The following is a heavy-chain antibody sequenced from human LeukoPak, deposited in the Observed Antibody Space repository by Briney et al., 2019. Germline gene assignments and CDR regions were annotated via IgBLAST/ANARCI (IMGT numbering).Heavy chain of an antibody. D-gene: IGHD3-10*01. V-gene: IGHV3-11*06. Sequence: KPGGSLRLSCAASGFTFSDYYMSWIRQAPGKGLEWVSYISSSSSYTNYADSVKGRFTISRDNAKNSLYLQMNSLRAEDTAAYYCARGKDYYGSGSPDGGPGAFDIWGQGTMVTVSS. J-gene: IGHJ3*02. CDR3: ARGKDYYGSGSPDGGPGAFDI. CDR1: GFTFSDYY. CDR2: ISSSSSYT.